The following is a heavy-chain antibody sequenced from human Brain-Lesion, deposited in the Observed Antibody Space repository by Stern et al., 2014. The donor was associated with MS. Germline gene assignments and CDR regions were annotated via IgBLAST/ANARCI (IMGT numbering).Heavy chain of an antibody. V-gene: IGHV1-2*04. D-gene: IGHD3-22*01. CDR1: GNTFTGYY. CDR3: ATYYYDSTGYNDV. Sequence: VQLVQSGAEVKKPGASVKVSCKASGNTFTGYYMHRVRQAPGQGLAWMGWINPKSGGTNYAQKFQGWVTMTRDTSINTAYMELSRLRSDDTAVYYCATYYYDSTGYNDVWGQGTLVTVSS. CDR2: INPKSGGT. J-gene: IGHJ4*02.